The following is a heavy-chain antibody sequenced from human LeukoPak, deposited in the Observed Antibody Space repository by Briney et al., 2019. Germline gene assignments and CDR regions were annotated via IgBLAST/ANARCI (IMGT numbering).Heavy chain of an antibody. V-gene: IGHV4-4*02. CDR1: GGSVTSTNW. D-gene: IGHD3-3*01. Sequence: PSETLSLTCGVSGGSVTSTNWWTWVRQPPGRGLEWIGEVHLDGRTNYNPSLKSRLTMSVDLSENHVSLKLTSVTAADTAVYYCAREGGFYRPLDYSGQGTLVTVSS. CDR2: VHLDGRT. CDR3: AREGGFYRPLDY. J-gene: IGHJ4*02.